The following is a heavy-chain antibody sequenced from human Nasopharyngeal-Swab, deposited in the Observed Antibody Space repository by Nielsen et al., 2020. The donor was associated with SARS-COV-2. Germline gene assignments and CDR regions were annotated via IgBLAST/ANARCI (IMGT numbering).Heavy chain of an antibody. J-gene: IGHJ6*02. Sequence: GESLKISCAASGFTFSDYYVSWIRQAPGKGLEWVSYISSSGSTIYYADSVKGRFTISRDNAKNSLYLQMNSLRAEDTAVYYCARSHKGYSYGYTNYYGMDVWGQGTTVTVSS. V-gene: IGHV3-11*01. CDR2: ISSSGSTI. D-gene: IGHD5-18*01. CDR3: ARSHKGYSYGYTNYYGMDV. CDR1: GFTFSDYY.